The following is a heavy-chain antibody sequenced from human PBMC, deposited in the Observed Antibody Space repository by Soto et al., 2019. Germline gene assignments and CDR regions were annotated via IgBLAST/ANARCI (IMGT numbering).Heavy chain of an antibody. J-gene: IGHJ4*02. CDR2: IYYSGST. Sequence: QVQLQESGPGLVKPSQTLSLTCTVSGGSISSGDYYWSWIRQPPGKGLEWIGYIYYSGSTYYNPSLKSRVTISVDTSQNQFALKLSSVTAADTAVYSCARIYAGWYNFDYWGQGTLVTVSS. V-gene: IGHV4-30-4*01. D-gene: IGHD3-16*01. CDR1: GGSISSGDYY. CDR3: ARIYAGWYNFDY.